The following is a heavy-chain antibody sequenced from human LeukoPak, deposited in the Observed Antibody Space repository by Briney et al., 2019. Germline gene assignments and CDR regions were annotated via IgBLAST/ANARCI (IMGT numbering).Heavy chain of an antibody. J-gene: IGHJ6*03. CDR3: ARTAGGDYYMDV. CDR1: GFTFSSYR. Sequence: GGSLRLSCAASGFTFSSYRVMCVRQARGEGLEGVSSISSSRSYIYYADSVKGRFTISRDNAKNSLYLQMNSLRAEDTAVYYCARTAGGDYYMDVWGKGTAVTVSS. CDR2: ISSSRSYI. V-gene: IGHV3-21*01. D-gene: IGHD3-16*01.